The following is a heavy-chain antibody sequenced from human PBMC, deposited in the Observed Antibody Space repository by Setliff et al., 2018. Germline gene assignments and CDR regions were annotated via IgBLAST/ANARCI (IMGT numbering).Heavy chain of an antibody. CDR1: GDSISSTSYQ. Sequence: SETLSLTCTVSGDSISSTSYQWGWVRQPPGKGLEWIGSIYYTGTAYYNPSLKSRVTMSIDTSKDQFSLNLNSVTAADTAVYYCARQPYSTTYYYYYYYMDVWGKGTTVTVSS. J-gene: IGHJ6*03. V-gene: IGHV4-39*01. D-gene: IGHD6-13*01. CDR3: ARQPYSTTYYYYYYYMDV. CDR2: IYYTGTA.